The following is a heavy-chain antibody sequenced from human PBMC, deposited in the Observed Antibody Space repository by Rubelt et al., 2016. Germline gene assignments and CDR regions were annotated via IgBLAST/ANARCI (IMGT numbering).Heavy chain of an antibody. CDR3: AKDRGRAAATAFYFDY. Sequence: GKGLEWVANIKQDGSEKYYVDSVKGRFTISRDNAKNSLYLQMNSLRAEDTAVYYCAKDRGRAAATAFYFDYWGQGTLVTVSS. CDR2: IKQDGSEK. J-gene: IGHJ4*02. D-gene: IGHD3-16*01. V-gene: IGHV3-7*01.